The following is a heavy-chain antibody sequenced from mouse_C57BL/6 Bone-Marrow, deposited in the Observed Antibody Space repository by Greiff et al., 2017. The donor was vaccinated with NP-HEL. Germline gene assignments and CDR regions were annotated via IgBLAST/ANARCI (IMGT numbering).Heavy chain of an antibody. J-gene: IGHJ2*01. CDR2: IDPNSGGT. Sequence: QVQLQQSGAELVKPGASVKLSCKASGYTFTSYLMHWVKQRPGRGLEWIGRIDPNSGGTKYNEKFKSKATLTVDKPSSTAYMHLNSLTSEDSAVYYCAIYYYGSSSFDYWGQGTTLTVSS. D-gene: IGHD1-1*01. V-gene: IGHV1-72*01. CDR1: GYTFTSYL. CDR3: AIYYYGSSSFDY.